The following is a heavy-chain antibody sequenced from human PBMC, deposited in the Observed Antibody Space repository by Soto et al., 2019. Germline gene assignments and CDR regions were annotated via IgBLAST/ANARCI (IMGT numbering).Heavy chain of an antibody. CDR1: GYTFTSYD. V-gene: IGHV1-8*01. D-gene: IGHD2-2*01. J-gene: IGHJ6*03. Sequence: QVQLVQSGAEVKKPGASVKVSCKASGYTFTSYDINWVRQATGQGLEWMGWMNPNSGNTGYAQKFQGRVTMTRNTSISTAYMELSSLRSEDTAVYYCARMDGYCSSTSCSYYYMDVWGKGTTVTVSS. CDR2: MNPNSGNT. CDR3: ARMDGYCSSTSCSYYYMDV.